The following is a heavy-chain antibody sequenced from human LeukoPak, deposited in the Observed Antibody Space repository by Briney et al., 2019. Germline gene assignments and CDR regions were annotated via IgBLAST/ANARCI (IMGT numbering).Heavy chain of an antibody. CDR3: ARGWGSYDSSVKYYFDY. V-gene: IGHV1-69*04. Sequence: PGGSLRLSCAASGFTFSSYWMSWVRQAPGQGLEWMGRIIPILGIANYAQKFQGRVTITADKSTSTAYMELSSLRSEDTAVYYCARGWGSYDSSVKYYFDYWGQGTLVTVSS. CDR2: IIPILGIA. J-gene: IGHJ4*02. D-gene: IGHD3-22*01. CDR1: GFTFSSYW.